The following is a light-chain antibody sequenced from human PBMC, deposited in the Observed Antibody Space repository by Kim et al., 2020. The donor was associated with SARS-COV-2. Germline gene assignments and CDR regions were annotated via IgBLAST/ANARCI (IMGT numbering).Light chain of an antibody. J-gene: IGKJ5*01. CDR2: GAS. V-gene: IGKV1-17*01. Sequence: ASVGDRVTITCRGSQDIRNDLGWYQPNPGRAPKRLIYGASSLQSGVPSRFSGSGSGTEFTLTISSLQPEDFATYFCLQHNTYPITFGQGTRLEIK. CDR1: QDIRND. CDR3: LQHNTYPIT.